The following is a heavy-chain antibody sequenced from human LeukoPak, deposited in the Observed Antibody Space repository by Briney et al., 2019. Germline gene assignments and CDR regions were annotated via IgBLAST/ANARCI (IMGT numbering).Heavy chain of an antibody. CDR2: IYHSGST. V-gene: IGHV4-30-2*01. CDR3: ARVGGGWGSVYFDY. D-gene: IGHD6-19*01. J-gene: IGHJ4*02. CDR1: GGSISSGGYS. Sequence: PSETLSLTCAVSGGSISSGGYSWSWIRQPPGKGLEWIGYIYHSGSTYYNPSLKGRVTISVDRSKNQFSLKLSSVTAADTAVYYCARVGGGWGSVYFDYWGQGTLVTVSS.